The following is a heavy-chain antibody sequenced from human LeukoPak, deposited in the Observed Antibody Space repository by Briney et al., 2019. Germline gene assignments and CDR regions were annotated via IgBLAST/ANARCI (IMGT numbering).Heavy chain of an antibody. V-gene: IGHV4-59*08. CDR3: ARRGYSLDYFDY. J-gene: IGHJ4*02. Sequence: SETLSLTCTVSGGSISSYYWSWIRQPPGKGLEWIGYIYYSGSTNYNPSLKSRVTISVDTSKNQFSLKLSSVTAADTAVSYCARRGYSLDYFDYWGQGTLVTVSS. D-gene: IGHD5-12*01. CDR2: IYYSGST. CDR1: GGSISSYY.